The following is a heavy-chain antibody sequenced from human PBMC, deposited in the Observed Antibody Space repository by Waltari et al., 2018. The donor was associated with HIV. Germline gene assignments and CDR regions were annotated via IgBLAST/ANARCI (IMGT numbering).Heavy chain of an antibody. CDR2: ISGSSETT. V-gene: IGHV3-23*01. D-gene: IGHD3-16*01. CDR1: GFMFSTYA. Sequence: EVQLLESGGDLVQPGGSLRLSCGGSGFMFSTYAMSWVRQAPGKGLEWISGISGSSETTDYADSVKGRFTISRDNSNNTLFLQMNHLRVEDTAVYYCKGGYDHGRGYWGQGTRVTVAS. J-gene: IGHJ4*02. CDR3: KGGYDHGRGY.